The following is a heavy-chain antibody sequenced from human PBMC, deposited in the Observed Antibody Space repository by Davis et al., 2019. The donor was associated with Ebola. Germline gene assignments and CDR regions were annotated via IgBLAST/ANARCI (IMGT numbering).Heavy chain of an antibody. Sequence: ASVKVSCKASGYTFTNYAIHWVRQAPGQGLEWMGSINAGNGNTRYSQSSRDRVPFTTDTAASTAYLEVGSLRSADTAVYYCARNPLLGATGDFDYWGQGTLVSVSS. CDR3: ARNPLLGATGDFDY. V-gene: IGHV1-3*01. CDR2: INAGNGNT. J-gene: IGHJ4*02. CDR1: GYTFTNYA. D-gene: IGHD1-26*01.